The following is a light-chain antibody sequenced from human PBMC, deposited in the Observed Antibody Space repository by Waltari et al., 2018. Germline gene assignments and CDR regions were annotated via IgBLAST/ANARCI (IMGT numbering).Light chain of an antibody. V-gene: IGLV2-14*01. CDR2: EVT. Sequence: QSALTQPASVSGSPGQSITISCTGTNSDVGSYNYVSWYQQHPGKAPKLMIYEVTNRPSGLSNRLSGSKSGNTASLTITELQAEDEADYYCSSYAGNDLVIFGGGTKLTVL. CDR1: NSDVGSYNY. CDR3: SSYAGNDLVI. J-gene: IGLJ2*01.